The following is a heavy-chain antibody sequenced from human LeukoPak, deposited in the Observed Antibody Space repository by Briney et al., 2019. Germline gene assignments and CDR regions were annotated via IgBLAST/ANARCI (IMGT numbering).Heavy chain of an antibody. J-gene: IGHJ4*02. CDR3: ARTISAWNYFDY. V-gene: IGHV4-59*08. D-gene: IGHD1-1*01. CDR2: IYYSGST. CDR1: GGSISGYY. Sequence: SETLSLTCSVSGGSISGYYFSWIRQPPGKGLECIGYIYYSGSTDYNPSLKSRVTISVDTSKNQFSLKLSSVTAADTAVFYCARTISAWNYFDYWGQGTLVTVSS.